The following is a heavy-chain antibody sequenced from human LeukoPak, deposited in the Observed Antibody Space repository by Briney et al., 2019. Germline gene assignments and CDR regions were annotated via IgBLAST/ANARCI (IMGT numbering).Heavy chain of an antibody. Sequence: SETLSLTCTVSGGSISSYYWSWIRQPPGKGLEWIGYIYYSGSTNYNPSLKSRVTISVDTSKNQFSLKLSSVTAADTAVYYCARADCSSTSCFLDYWGQGTLVTVSS. V-gene: IGHV4-59*01. J-gene: IGHJ4*02. CDR1: GGSISSYY. D-gene: IGHD2-2*01. CDR3: ARADCSSTSCFLDY. CDR2: IYYSGST.